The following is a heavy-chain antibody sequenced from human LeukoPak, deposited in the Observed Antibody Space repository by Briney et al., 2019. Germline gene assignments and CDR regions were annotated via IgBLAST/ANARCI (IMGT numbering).Heavy chain of an antibody. D-gene: IGHD3-22*01. V-gene: IGHV3-66*02. J-gene: IGHJ4*02. Sequence: VGYLRLSCAASGFTVSSNYVSWVRQAPGKGLEWVSVIYSGGSTYHADSVKGRFTISRDNSKNTLYLQMNSLRAEDTAVYYCARDFLSQYYYDSSGYYYGDKFDYWGQGTLVTVSS. CDR3: ARDFLSQYYYDSSGYYYGDKFDY. CDR1: GFTVSSNY. CDR2: IYSGGST.